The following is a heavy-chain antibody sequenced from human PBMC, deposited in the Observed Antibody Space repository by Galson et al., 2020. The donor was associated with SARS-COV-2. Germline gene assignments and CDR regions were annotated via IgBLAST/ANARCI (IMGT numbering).Heavy chain of an antibody. Sequence: TWGSLRLSCSASGFTFSSYTMTWVRQAPGKGLEWVSSISSTSSYIYYADSLKGRFTISRDDAWDSLYLQMNSLRAEDTAVYYCARARGGTYDVLSGYYKGVLDCWGQGTLVTVSS. J-gene: IGHJ4*02. V-gene: IGHV3-21*01. CDR2: ISSTSSYI. D-gene: IGHD3-9*01. CDR1: GFTFSSYT. CDR3: ARARGGTYDVLSGYYKGVLDC.